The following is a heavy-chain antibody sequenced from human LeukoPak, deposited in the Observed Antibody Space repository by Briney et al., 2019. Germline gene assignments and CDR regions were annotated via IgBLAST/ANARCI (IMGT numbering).Heavy chain of an antibody. D-gene: IGHD6-19*01. CDR2: ISNDGDT. J-gene: IGHJ4*02. Sequence: GGSLRLSCAASGITFSGSGMSWVRQGPGKGLECVSVISNDGDTYYADSVKGRFTISRDTSKNTVSLQMNSLRAEDTAVYYCAGDKTTGGWYEFDYWGQGTLVTVSS. V-gene: IGHV3-53*01. CDR3: AGDKTTGGWYEFDY. CDR1: GITFSGSG.